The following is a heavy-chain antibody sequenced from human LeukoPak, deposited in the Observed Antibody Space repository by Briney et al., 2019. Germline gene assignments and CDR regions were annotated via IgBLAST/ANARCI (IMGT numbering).Heavy chain of an antibody. Sequence: ASATVSCKASGGTFSSYAISWVRQAPGQGLEWMGGIIPIFGTANYAQKFQGRVTITTDESTSTAYMELSSLRSEDTALYYCARSHYYYYMDIWGKGTTVTVSS. J-gene: IGHJ6*03. CDR1: GGTFSSYA. CDR2: IIPIFGTA. V-gene: IGHV1-69*05. CDR3: ARSHYYYYMDI.